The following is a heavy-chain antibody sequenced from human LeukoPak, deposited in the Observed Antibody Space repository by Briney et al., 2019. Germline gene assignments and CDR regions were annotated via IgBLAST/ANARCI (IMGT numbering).Heavy chain of an antibody. CDR2: TRNKANSYTT. CDR1: GFTFSSYG. V-gene: IGHV3-72*01. CDR3: ARVAELDYDFWSGYYREPHYFDY. Sequence: PGGSLRLSCAASGFTFSSYGMHWVRQAPGKGLEWVGRTRNKANSYTTEYAASVKGRFTISGDDSKNSLYLQMNSLKTEDTAVYYCARVAELDYDFWSGYYREPHYFDYWGQGTLVTVSS. D-gene: IGHD3-3*01. J-gene: IGHJ4*02.